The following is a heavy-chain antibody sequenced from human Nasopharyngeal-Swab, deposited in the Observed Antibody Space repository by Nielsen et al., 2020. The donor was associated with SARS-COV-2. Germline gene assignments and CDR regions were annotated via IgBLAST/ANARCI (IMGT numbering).Heavy chain of an antibody. CDR3: ARGLRGVTTYYYYYYMDV. D-gene: IGHD4-17*01. J-gene: IGHJ6*03. Sequence: SETLSLTCTVSGGSISSGSYYWSWIRQPAGKGLEWIGRIYTSGSTNYNPSLKSRVTISLDTSKNQFSLNLSSVTAADTAVYYCARGLRGVTTYYYYYYMDVWGKGTTVTVSS. V-gene: IGHV4-61*02. CDR2: IYTSGST. CDR1: GGSISSGSYY.